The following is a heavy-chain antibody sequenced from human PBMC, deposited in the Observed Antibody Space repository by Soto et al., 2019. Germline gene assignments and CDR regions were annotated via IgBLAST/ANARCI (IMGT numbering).Heavy chain of an antibody. V-gene: IGHV5-51*01. CDR1: GYSFTDYW. CDR2: IYPGDSDT. J-gene: IGHJ4*02. Sequence: GESLKISCKGSGYSFTDYWIGWVRHLPGKGLEWMRIIYPGDSDTRYSPYSKGQVTISADKYISTAYLQWRRLNDSDTDTYNRGRRPGYSYVKGFDYWSQGTQVTVSS. D-gene: IGHD5-18*01. CDR3: GRRPGYSYVKGFDY.